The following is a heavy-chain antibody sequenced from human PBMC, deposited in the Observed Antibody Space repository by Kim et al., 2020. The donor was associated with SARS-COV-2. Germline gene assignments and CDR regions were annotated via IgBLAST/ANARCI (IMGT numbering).Heavy chain of an antibody. D-gene: IGHD3-9*01. J-gene: IGHJ5*02. CDR3: ARVVRRYFDWLLSAGWFDP. V-gene: IGHV4-4*02. CDR1: GGSISSSNW. Sequence: SETLSLTCAVSGGSISSSNWWSWVRQPPGKGLEWIGEIYHSGSTNYNPSLKSRVTISVDKSKNQFSLKLSSVTAADTAVYYCARVVRRYFDWLLSAGWFDPWGQGTLVTVSS. CDR2: IYHSGST.